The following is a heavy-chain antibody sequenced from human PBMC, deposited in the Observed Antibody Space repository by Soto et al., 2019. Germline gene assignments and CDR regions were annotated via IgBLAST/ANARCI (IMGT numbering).Heavy chain of an antibody. CDR1: GYSFTSYA. CDR3: ARDITPPDY. D-gene: IGHD3-10*01. Sequence: QVQLVQSGAEVKKPEASVKVSCKASGYSFTSYASSWVRQAPGQGLEWMGWISAYNGNTKNAQKLQGRATMTTGTATSTAYMELRSLRSDDTAVYYWARDITPPDYWGQGTRVTVSS. V-gene: IGHV1-18*01. J-gene: IGHJ4*02. CDR2: ISAYNGNT.